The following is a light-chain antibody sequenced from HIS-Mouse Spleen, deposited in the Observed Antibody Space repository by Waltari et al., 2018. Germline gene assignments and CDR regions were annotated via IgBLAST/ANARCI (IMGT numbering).Light chain of an antibody. Sequence: QSALTQPASVSGSPGQSITISCTGTSSDVGGYNYVSWYQQHPGKAPKLMIYDVSNRPSGVSTRFSGSKSGNTASLTIYGLQAEDEADYYCSSYTSSSTYVFGTGTKVTVL. CDR2: DVS. V-gene: IGLV2-14*03. J-gene: IGLJ1*01. CDR3: SSYTSSSTYV. CDR1: SSDVGGYNY.